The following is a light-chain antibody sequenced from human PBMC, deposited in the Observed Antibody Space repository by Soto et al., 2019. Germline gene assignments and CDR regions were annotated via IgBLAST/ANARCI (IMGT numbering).Light chain of an antibody. V-gene: IGKV4-1*01. CDR1: QSVLYSSNNKNY. CDR2: RAS. Sequence: DIVMTQSPDSLAVSLGERATINCKSSQSVLYSSNNKNYLAWYQQKPGQPPKLLIYRASTRESGVPDRFGGSGSGTDFTLPISSLQAEDVAVYYCQECYSTSWTFGQGTKVEIK. J-gene: IGKJ1*01. CDR3: QECYSTSWT.